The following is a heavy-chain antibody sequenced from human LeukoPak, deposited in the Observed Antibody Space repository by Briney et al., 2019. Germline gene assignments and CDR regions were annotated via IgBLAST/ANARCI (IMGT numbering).Heavy chain of an antibody. CDR3: AKDPKGWIAAAGQGY. D-gene: IGHD6-13*01. CDR2: ISGSGGST. CDR1: RFTFSSYA. J-gene: IGHJ4*02. V-gene: IGHV3-23*01. Sequence: GGSLRLSCAASRFTFSSYAMSWVRQAPGKGLEWVSAISGSGGSTYYADSVKGRFTISRDNSKNTLYLQMNSLRAEDTAVYYCAKDPKGWIAAAGQGYWGQGTLVTVSS.